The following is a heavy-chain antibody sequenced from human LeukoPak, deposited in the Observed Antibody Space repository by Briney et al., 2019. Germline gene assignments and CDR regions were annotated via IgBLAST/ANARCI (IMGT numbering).Heavy chain of an antibody. J-gene: IGHJ6*02. CDR1: GLTFSNYR. CDR2: ISSSGNYI. D-gene: IGHD3-9*01. CDR3: ARSIGLTGGGVDV. V-gene: IGHV3-21*04. Sequence: GGSLRLSCAASGLTFSNYRMNWVRQAPGKGLEWVSSISSSGNYIYYADSVKGRFTISRDNAKKTLYLQMNSLRAEDTAVYYCARSIGLTGGGVDVWGQGTTVTVSS.